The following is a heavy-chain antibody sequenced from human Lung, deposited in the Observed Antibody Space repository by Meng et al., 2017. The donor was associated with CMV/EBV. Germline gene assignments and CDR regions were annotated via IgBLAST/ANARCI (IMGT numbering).Heavy chain of an antibody. CDR2: INSNSNNI. CDR1: GFSFNTYT. CDR3: ARDRRYDTSGYPDD. V-gene: IGHV3-21*01. J-gene: IGHJ4*02. D-gene: IGHD3-22*01. Sequence: GESLKISCAASGFSFNTYTLNWVRQAPGKGLEWVSSINSNSNNILYADSVKGRFTISRDNAKSSLSLQMNSLRAEDTAVYYCARDRRYDTSGYPDDWGQGXLVTVSS.